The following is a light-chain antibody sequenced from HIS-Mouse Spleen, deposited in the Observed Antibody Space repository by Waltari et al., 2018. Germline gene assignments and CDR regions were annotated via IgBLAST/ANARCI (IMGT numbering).Light chain of an antibody. CDR1: QSFSSSY. CDR2: GAS. J-gene: IGKJ2*01. CDR3: QQYGSSPT. V-gene: IGKV3-20*01. Sequence: EIVLTQSPGTLSLSPGDRATLSCRASQSFSSSYLAWYQQKPGQAPRLLIYGASSRATGIPDRFSGSGSGTDFTLTISRLEPEDFAVYYCQQYGSSPTFGQGTKLEIK.